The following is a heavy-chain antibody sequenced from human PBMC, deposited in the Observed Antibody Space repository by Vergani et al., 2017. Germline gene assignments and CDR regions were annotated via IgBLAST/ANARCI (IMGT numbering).Heavy chain of an antibody. CDR3: ARVRGLGELSLYRGNYYYYGMDV. CDR1: GYTFTSYA. Sequence: QVQLVQSGSELKKPGASVKVSCKASGYTFTSYAMNWVRQAPGQGLEWMGWINTNTGNPTYAQGFTGRFVFSLDTSVSTAYLQISSLKAGDTAVYYCARVRGLGELSLYRGNYYYYGMDVWGQGTTVTVSS. CDR2: INTNTGNP. J-gene: IGHJ6*02. V-gene: IGHV7-4-1*02. D-gene: IGHD3-16*02.